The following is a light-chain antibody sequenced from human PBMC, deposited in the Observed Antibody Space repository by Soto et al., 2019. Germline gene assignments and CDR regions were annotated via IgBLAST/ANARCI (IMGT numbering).Light chain of an antibody. CDR1: QSVSSRY. V-gene: IGKV3-20*01. CDR3: QQYGNSALT. J-gene: IGKJ3*01. Sequence: EIVLTQSPGTLSLSPGERATLSCRASQSVSSRYLAWYQQKPGQAPRLLIYGASSRATGIQDRLSGSGSGTDFNLTIRRREPEDLAVYYCQQYGNSALTVGPRTNVDIK. CDR2: GAS.